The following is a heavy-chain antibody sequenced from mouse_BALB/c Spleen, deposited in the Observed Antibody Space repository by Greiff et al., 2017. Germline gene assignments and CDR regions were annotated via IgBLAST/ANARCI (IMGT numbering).Heavy chain of an antibody. Sequence: QVQLQQSGPGLVAPSQSLSITCTVSGFSLTSYGVHWVRQPPGKGLEWLGVIWAGGSTNYNSALMSRLSISKDNSKSQVFLKMNSLQTDDTAMYYCARAYDGYYKGYAMDYWGQGTSVTVSS. CDR3: ARAYDGYYKGYAMDY. CDR1: GFSLTSYG. V-gene: IGHV2-9*02. J-gene: IGHJ4*01. CDR2: IWAGGST. D-gene: IGHD2-3*01.